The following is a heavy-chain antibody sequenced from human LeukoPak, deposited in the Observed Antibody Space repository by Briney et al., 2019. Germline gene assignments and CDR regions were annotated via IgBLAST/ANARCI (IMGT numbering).Heavy chain of an antibody. CDR2: IKQDGSEK. Sequence: PGGSLRLSCAASGFTFSSYAMSWVRQAPGKGLEWVANIKQDGSEKYYVDSVKGRFTISRDNAKNSLYLQMNSLRAEDTAVYYCASNGITIFGVVLYYYGMDVWGQGTTVTVSS. V-gene: IGHV3-7*03. CDR3: ASNGITIFGVVLYYYGMDV. D-gene: IGHD3-3*01. CDR1: GFTFSSYA. J-gene: IGHJ6*02.